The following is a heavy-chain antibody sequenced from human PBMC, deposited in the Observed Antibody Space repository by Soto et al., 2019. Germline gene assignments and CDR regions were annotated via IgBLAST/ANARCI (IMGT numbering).Heavy chain of an antibody. CDR3: VRPLPSGQTHARDV. CDR2: IYNDGTT. V-gene: IGHV3-53*01. CDR1: GLPVSGSY. J-gene: IGHJ6*02. Sequence: GGSLRLSCVASGLPVSGSYMAWVRQAPGKGLEWASVIYNDGTTYYSQSVEGRFTISRDTSKNTLYLQMDRLRDEDTAVYYCVRPLPSGQTHARDVWGQGTTVTVSS. D-gene: IGHD3-10*01.